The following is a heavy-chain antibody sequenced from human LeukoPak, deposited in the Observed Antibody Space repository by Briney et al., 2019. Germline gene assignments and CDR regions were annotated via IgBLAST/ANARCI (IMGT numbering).Heavy chain of an antibody. CDR3: AKNRGSCSSTNCNYYMDV. Sequence: SETLSLTCTVSGGFISSYYWSWIRQPAGKGLEWIGRFHTSGNTNYNPSLKSRVTMSVDTSKNHFSLRLSSVTAADTAVYYCAKNRGSCSSTNCNYYMDVWGEGTTVTVSS. J-gene: IGHJ6*03. V-gene: IGHV4-4*07. CDR2: FHTSGNT. D-gene: IGHD2-2*01. CDR1: GGFISSYY.